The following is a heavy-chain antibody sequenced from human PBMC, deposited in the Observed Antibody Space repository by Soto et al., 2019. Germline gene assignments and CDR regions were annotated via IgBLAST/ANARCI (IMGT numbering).Heavy chain of an antibody. V-gene: IGHV1-2*02. CDR2: INPNSGGT. D-gene: IGHD3-16*01. J-gene: IGHJ3*02. CDR3: AGEGKDYFLGRHDAFDI. Sequence: QVQLVQSGAEVKKPGASVKVSCKASGYPFTGYYMHWVRQAPGQGLERMGWINPNSGGTNYAQKCQGRVTMTRDTSISTAYMELIRQRSDDTAVYYCAGEGKDYFLGRHDAFDIWGQGTMVTVSS. CDR1: GYPFTGYY.